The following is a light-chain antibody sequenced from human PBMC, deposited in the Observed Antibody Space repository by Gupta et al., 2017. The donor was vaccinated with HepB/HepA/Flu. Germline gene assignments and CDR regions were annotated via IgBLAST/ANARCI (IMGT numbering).Light chain of an antibody. Sequence: QLLLTQSPSASASLGASVRLTCTLNSGHSNYPIAGHQQHPQKGPRFLMKVNSDGTPNLGDGIPDRFSGSSSGAERYLSISSLQSDDEADYYCQTWGTYIVFGGGTKLTVL. V-gene: IGLV4-69*01. CDR2: VNSDGTP. J-gene: IGLJ2*01. CDR1: SGHSNYP. CDR3: QTWGTYIV.